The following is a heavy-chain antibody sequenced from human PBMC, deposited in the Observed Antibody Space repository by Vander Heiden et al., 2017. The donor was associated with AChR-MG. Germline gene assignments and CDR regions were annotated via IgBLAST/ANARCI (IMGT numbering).Heavy chain of an antibody. D-gene: IGHD2-21*02. CDR2: IYPGDSES. Sequence: EVQLVPPGAEVKKPGESLTISCKGSGYSFTSFWIAWVRQMPGKGREWMGSIYPGDSESKYSPSWQGQVSISADKSTTTAHLQWASLQASDTAMYYCVRHGAGCVTASPLDFWILGTLVTVS. CDR3: VRHGAGCVTASPLDF. V-gene: IGHV5-51*01. CDR1: GYSFTSFW. J-gene: IGHJ4*02.